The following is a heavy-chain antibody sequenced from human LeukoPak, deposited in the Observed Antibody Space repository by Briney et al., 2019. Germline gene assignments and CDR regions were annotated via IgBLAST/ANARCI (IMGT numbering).Heavy chain of an antibody. CDR2: ISSSSSYI. D-gene: IGHD3-22*01. J-gene: IGHJ4*02. V-gene: IGHV3-21*01. Sequence: GGSLRLSCAASEFTFSGYAMSWVRQAPGKGLEWASSISSSSSYIYYADSVKGRFTISRDNAKNSLYLQMNSLRAEDTAVYYCARENSSGYYYFDYWGQGTLVTVSS. CDR3: ARENSSGYYYFDY. CDR1: EFTFSGYA.